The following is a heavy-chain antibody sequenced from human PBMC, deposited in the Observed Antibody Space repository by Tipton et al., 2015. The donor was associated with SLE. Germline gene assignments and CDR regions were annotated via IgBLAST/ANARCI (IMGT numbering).Heavy chain of an antibody. V-gene: IGHV4-31*03. Sequence: TLSLTCTVSDGSISSGNFYWSWIRQHPGKGLEWIGYIFYSGTTYYNPSLKSRVTISVDTSKNQFSLKLSSVTAADTAVYYCARDVGGYYFDYWGQGTLVTVSS. CDR3: ARDVGGYYFDY. D-gene: IGHD3-10*01. CDR1: DGSISSGNFY. J-gene: IGHJ4*02. CDR2: IFYSGTT.